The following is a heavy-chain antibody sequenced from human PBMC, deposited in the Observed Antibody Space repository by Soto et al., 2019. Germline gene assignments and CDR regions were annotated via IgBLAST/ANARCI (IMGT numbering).Heavy chain of an antibody. CDR2: VSHDGSDK. J-gene: IGHJ5*01. D-gene: IGHD5-12*01. V-gene: IGHV3-30*18. CDR3: ANLGDGGYDGLDT. Sequence: QVQLVESGGGVVQPGRSRRLSCTASGFTFSKYGMHWVRQPPGKGLEWVAVVSHDGSDKYYADSVKGRFTISRDNPKNTLYLQMNSLRVDDTAIYYCANLGDGGYDGLDTWGQGTLVTVSS. CDR1: GFTFSKYG.